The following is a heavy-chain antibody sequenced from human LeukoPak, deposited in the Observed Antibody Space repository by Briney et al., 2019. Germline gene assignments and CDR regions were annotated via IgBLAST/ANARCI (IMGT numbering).Heavy chain of an antibody. CDR1: GYTFTGYY. Sequence: ASVKVFCKASGYTFTGYYMHWVRQAPGQGLEWMGWINPNSGGTNYAQKFQGRVTMTRDTSISTAYMELSRLRSDDTAVYYCATLAPGVRQYDYWGQGTLVTVSS. CDR2: INPNSGGT. CDR3: ATLAPGVRQYDY. D-gene: IGHD3-10*01. J-gene: IGHJ4*02. V-gene: IGHV1-2*02.